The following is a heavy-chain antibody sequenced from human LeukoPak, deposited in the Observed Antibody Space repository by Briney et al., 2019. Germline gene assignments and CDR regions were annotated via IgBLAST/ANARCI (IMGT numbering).Heavy chain of an antibody. CDR3: AKDGNYYGSGSHYYYGMDV. V-gene: IGHV3-23*01. CDR1: GFTFSSYA. J-gene: IGHJ6*04. CDR2: ISGSGGST. Sequence: GGSLRLSCAASGFTFSSYAMSWVPQAPGKGLEWVSAISGSGGSTYYADSVKGRFTISRDNSKNTLYLQMNSLRAEDTAVYYCAKDGNYYGSGSHYYYGMDVWGKGTTVTVSS. D-gene: IGHD3-10*01.